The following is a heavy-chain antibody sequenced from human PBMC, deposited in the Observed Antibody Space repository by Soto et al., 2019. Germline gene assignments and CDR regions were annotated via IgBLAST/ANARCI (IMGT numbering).Heavy chain of an antibody. J-gene: IGHJ4*02. V-gene: IGHV3-64D*06. CDR2: ISTDGHST. CDR1: GFTFSDYA. D-gene: IGHD3-22*01. CDR3: VKDFYYDSSGYSPSSADY. Sequence: GGSVRLSCSASGFTFSDYAMHWVRQAPGKGLEYVSAISTDGHSTYYADSVKGRFTISRDNSKNTLYLQMSSLRAEDTAVYYCVKDFYYDSSGYSPSSADYSGPGPLVTVST.